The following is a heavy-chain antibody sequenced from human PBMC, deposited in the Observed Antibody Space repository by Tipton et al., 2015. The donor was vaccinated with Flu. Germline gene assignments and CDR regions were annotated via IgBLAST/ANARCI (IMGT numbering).Heavy chain of an antibody. CDR2: ISGSGFYI. D-gene: IGHD1-26*01. Sequence: SLRLSCVASGFTLRSHSMNWVRQAPGKGLEWLSSISGSGFYINYADSGKGRFTISRDDAKNSVYLEMNSLRGEDTAVYYCASNSESFYFQHWGQGTLVAVSS. CDR1: GFTLRSHS. CDR3: ASNSESFYFQH. V-gene: IGHV3-21*06. J-gene: IGHJ1*01.